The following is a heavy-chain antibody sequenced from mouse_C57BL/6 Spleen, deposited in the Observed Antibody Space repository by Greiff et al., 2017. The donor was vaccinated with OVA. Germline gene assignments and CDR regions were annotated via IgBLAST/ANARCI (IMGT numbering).Heavy chain of an antibody. CDR2: INPNNGGT. V-gene: IGHV1-26*01. J-gene: IGHJ2*01. CDR1: GYTFTDYY. Sequence: EVQLKQSGPELVKPGASVKISCKASGYTFTDYYMNWVKQSHGKSLEWIGDINPNNGGTSYNQKFKGKATLTVDKSSSTAYMELRSLTSEDSAVYYCARTYYGSSLDYWGQGTTLTVSS. CDR3: ARTYYGSSLDY. D-gene: IGHD1-1*01.